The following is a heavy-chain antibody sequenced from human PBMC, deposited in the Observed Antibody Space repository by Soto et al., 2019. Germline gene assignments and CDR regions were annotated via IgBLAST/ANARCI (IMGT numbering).Heavy chain of an antibody. D-gene: IGHD3-16*01. Sequence: EVQLVESGGGLVQPGGSLRLPCAASGFTFSAYWMHWVRQVPGKGLVWVSRIDNDGRTTRYADSVMGRFTISRDNARNTLYLQLNSPRAEDTAIYYCARDGGSGTPFDNWGQGALVTVSS. CDR2: IDNDGRTT. J-gene: IGHJ4*02. CDR3: ARDGGSGTPFDN. V-gene: IGHV3-74*01. CDR1: GFTFSAYW.